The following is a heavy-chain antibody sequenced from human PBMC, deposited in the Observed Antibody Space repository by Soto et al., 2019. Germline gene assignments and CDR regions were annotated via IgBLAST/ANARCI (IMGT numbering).Heavy chain of an antibody. V-gene: IGHV1-69*01. Sequence: QVQLVQSGAEVKKPGSSVKVSCKASAGTYSSYAISWVRQAPGHGLDWMGGIIPIFGTANYAQKFYGRVTITAVESTSTGYMELSSLRSEDTAVYYCARVNSSWFDPWGQGTLVAVSS. CDR2: IIPIFGTA. D-gene: IGHD2-21*01. J-gene: IGHJ5*02. CDR1: AGTYSSYA. CDR3: ARVNSSWFDP.